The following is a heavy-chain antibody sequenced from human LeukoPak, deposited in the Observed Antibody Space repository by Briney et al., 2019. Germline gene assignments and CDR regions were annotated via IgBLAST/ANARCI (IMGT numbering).Heavy chain of an antibody. CDR3: AKDLEGSGSYPYYFDN. CDR1: GFSFSSYA. CDR2: ISGSGVST. J-gene: IGHJ4*02. Sequence: GGSLRLSCAASGFSFSSYAMSWVRQAPGKGLQWVSSISGSGVSTYYADSVKGRFTISRDNSKNTLYVQMNILRAKDTAMYYCAKDLEGSGSYPYYFDNWGQGTLVTVSS. V-gene: IGHV3-23*01. D-gene: IGHD3-10*01.